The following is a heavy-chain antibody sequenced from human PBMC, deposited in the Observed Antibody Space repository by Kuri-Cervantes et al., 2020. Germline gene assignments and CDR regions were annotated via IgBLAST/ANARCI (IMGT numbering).Heavy chain of an antibody. CDR2: INHSGST. J-gene: IGHJ6*03. D-gene: IGHD6-13*01. V-gene: IGHV4-34*01. Sequence: SQTLSLTCAVYGGSFSGYYWSWIRRPPGKGLEWIGEINHSGSTNYNPSLKSRVTISVDTSKNQFSLKLSSVTAADTAVYSCARGRSSSRHHYYYYMDVWGKGTTVTVSS. CDR1: GGSFSGYY. CDR3: ARGRSSSRHHYYYYMDV.